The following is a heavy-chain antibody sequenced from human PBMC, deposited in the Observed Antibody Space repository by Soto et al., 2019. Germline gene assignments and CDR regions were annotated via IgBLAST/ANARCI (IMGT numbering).Heavy chain of an antibody. J-gene: IGHJ5*02. V-gene: IGHV3-48*02. CDR1: GFAFSSYS. D-gene: IGHD1-26*01. CDR2: ISSSSSTI. Sequence: GGSLRLSCAASGFAFSSYSMNWVRQAPGKGLEWVSYISSSSSTIYYADSVKGRFTISRDNAKNSLSLQMNSLRDEDTAIYYCAKQESGTYSARNWFDPWGQGTLVTVS. CDR3: AKQESGTYSARNWFDP.